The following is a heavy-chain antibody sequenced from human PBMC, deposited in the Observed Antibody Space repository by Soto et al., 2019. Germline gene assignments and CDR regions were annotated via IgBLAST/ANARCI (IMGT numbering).Heavy chain of an antibody. D-gene: IGHD1-26*01. J-gene: IGHJ6*02. V-gene: IGHV3-30*18. CDR3: AKDHSGRSYYYYGMDV. Sequence: GGSLRLSCAASGFTFSTYGMHWVRHAPGKGLEWVAVISYDGSNKYYADSVKGRFTISRDNSKHTLYLQMNSLTADDTAVYYCAKDHSGRSYYYYGMDVWGQGTTVTVSS. CDR2: ISYDGSNK. CDR1: GFTFSTYG.